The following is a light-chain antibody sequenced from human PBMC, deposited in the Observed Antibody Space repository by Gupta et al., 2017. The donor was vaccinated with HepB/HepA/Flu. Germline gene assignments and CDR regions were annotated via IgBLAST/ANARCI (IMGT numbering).Light chain of an antibody. CDR3: QHRDNWPWT. CDR2: DAS. V-gene: IGKV3-11*01. J-gene: IGKJ1*01. Sequence: EIVLTQSPATLSLSPGERATLSCRASQSVTNYLAWYQQKPGQAPRLLIYDASNRATGTPARFRGSGSGTEFTLTISSLDPEDFAVYYCQHRDNWPWTFGQGTKMEIK. CDR1: QSVTNY.